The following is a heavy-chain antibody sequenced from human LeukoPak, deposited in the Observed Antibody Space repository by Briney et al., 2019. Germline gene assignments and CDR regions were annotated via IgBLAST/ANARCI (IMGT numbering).Heavy chain of an antibody. V-gene: IGHV4-4*07. CDR3: ARAGDSCGYEYYFDY. J-gene: IGHJ4*02. Sequence: PSETLSLTCTVSDGSISSYYWSWIRQPAGKGLEWIGRIYTSGSTTYNPSLKSRVTMSVDTSKNQFSLKLSSVTAADTAVYYCARAGDSCGYEYYFDYWGQGTLVTVSS. CDR1: DGSISSYY. CDR2: IYTSGST. D-gene: IGHD3-22*01.